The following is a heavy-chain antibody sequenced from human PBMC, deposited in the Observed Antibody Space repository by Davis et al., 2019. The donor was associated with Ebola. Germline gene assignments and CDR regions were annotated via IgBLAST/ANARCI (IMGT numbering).Heavy chain of an antibody. J-gene: IGHJ1*01. CDR2: TYYSSKWYN. V-gene: IGHV6-1*01. D-gene: IGHD5-24*01. Sequence: HSQTLSLTCAISGDSVSSGGWNWIRQSPSRGLEWLGRTYYSSKWYNDYAVSVKSRITINPDTSKNQFSLQLNSVTPEDTAVYYCARGWLRAYFQHWGQGTLVTVSS. CDR1: GDSVSSGG. CDR3: ARGWLRAYFQH.